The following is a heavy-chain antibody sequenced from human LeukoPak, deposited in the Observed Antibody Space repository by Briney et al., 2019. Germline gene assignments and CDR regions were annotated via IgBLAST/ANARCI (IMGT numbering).Heavy chain of an antibody. Sequence: GGSLRLSCAASGFTFSSYWMHWVRQGPGKGLVWVSRINSDGSSTRYADSVKGRFTISRDNAKNTLYLQMYSLRAEDTAVYYCARGSYSHYGMDVWGQGTTVTVSS. CDR1: GFTFSSYW. V-gene: IGHV3-74*01. D-gene: IGHD1-26*01. CDR3: ARGSYSHYGMDV. J-gene: IGHJ6*02. CDR2: INSDGSST.